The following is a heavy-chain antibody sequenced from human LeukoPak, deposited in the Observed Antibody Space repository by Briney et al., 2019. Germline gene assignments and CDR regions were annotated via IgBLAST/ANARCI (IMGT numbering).Heavy chain of an antibody. V-gene: IGHV3-66*01. J-gene: IGHJ4*02. D-gene: IGHD3-10*01. CDR1: GYTVSTNY. Sequence: GGSLRLSCAASGYTVSTNYMSWVRQAPGKGLEWVSIIYSGDRTDYADSLKGRFTISRDTSKNTLYLQMSSLRAEDTAVYYCARDVRKQGLWSWGQGTLVTVSS. CDR2: IYSGDRT. CDR3: ARDVRKQGLWS.